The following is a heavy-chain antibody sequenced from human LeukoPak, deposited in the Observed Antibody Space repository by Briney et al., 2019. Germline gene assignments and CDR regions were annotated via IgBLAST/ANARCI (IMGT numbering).Heavy chain of an antibody. D-gene: IGHD1-14*01. CDR2: INPKSGGT. CDR1: GYTFTGYY. Sequence: GASVKVSCKASGYTFTGYYMHWVRQAPGQGLEWMGWINPKSGGTNYEQKFQGRVIMTRDTSISTAYMELSRLRSDDTAVYYCARHMTPANNWFDPWGQGTLVTVSS. V-gene: IGHV1-2*02. J-gene: IGHJ5*02. CDR3: ARHMTPANNWFDP.